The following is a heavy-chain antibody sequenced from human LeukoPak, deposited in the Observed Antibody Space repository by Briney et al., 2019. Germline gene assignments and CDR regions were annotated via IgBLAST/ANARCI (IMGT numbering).Heavy chain of an antibody. CDR3: ARQDSSGWYYFDY. CDR1: GGSISSYY. CDR2: IYYSGST. V-gene: IGHV4-59*01. Sequence: SETLSLTCTVSGGSISSYYWSWIRQPPGKGLEWIGYIYYSGSTNYNPSLKSRVTISVDTSKNQFSLKLSSVTAAGTAVYYCARQDSSGWYYFDYWGQGTLVTVSS. D-gene: IGHD6-19*01. J-gene: IGHJ4*02.